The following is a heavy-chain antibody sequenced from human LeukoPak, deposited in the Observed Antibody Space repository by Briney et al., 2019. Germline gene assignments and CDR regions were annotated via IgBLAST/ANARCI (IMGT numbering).Heavy chain of an antibody. J-gene: IGHJ5*02. CDR3: ARGNYDFWSGYWFDP. V-gene: IGHV4-59*01. CDR2: IYYSGST. D-gene: IGHD3-3*01. Sequence: PSETLSLTCTVSGGSISSYYWSWIRQPPGKGLEWIGYIYYSGSTNYNPSLKSRVTISVDTSKNQFSLKLSSVTAADTAVYYCARGNYDFWSGYWFDPWGQGTLVTVSS. CDR1: GGSISSYY.